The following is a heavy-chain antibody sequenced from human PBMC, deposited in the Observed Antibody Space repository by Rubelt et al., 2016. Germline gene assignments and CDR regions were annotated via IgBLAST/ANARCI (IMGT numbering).Heavy chain of an antibody. V-gene: IGHV1-69*04. CDR2: IIPILGVE. CDR3: ARDRLDYSNGRFYYGMDV. CDR1: GGTFSSYA. J-gene: IGHJ6*02. Sequence: QVQLVQSGAEVKKPGSSVKVSCKASGGTFSSYAISWVRQAPGQGLEWMGKIIPILGVENYAQKFRGRVTITADQSSTTVYMELRSLRSEDTAVYYCARDRLDYSNGRFYYGMDVWGQGTTVTVSS. D-gene: IGHD4-11*01.